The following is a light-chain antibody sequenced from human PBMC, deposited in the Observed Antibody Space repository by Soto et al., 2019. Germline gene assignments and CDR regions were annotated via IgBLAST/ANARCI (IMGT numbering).Light chain of an antibody. CDR1: SSDIGGYNF. CDR2: EVS. CDR3: TSYARSNTLL. Sequence: QSALTQPPSASGSPGQSVAISCTGTSSDIGGYNFVSWYQQHPGKAPKVLIYEVSKRASGVPDRFSGSKSGNTASLTVTGLQAEDEADYYCTSYARSNTLLFGGGTKLTVL. J-gene: IGLJ2*01. V-gene: IGLV2-8*01.